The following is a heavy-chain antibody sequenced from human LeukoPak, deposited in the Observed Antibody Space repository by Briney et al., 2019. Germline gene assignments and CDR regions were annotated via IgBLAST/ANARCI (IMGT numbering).Heavy chain of an antibody. CDR1: GFTFSSYW. CDR3: ARDRDSSSSLDY. CDR2: IKQDGSEK. V-gene: IGHV3-7*05. D-gene: IGHD6-6*01. J-gene: IGHJ4*02. Sequence: GGSLRLSCAVSGFTFSSYWMSWVRQAPGKGLEWVANIKQDGSEKYYVDSVKGRFTISRDNAKNSLYLQMNSLRAEDTAVYYCARDRDSSSSLDYWGRGTLVTVSS.